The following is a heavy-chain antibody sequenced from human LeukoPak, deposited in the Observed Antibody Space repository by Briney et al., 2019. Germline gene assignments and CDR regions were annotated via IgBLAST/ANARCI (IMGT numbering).Heavy chain of an antibody. CDR3: ARGSGGYYYVSDY. V-gene: IGHV3-23*01. Sequence: GGSLRLSCVASGFTFSNHGMSWVRQDPGKGLEWVSSISANSVYTYYAASVKGRFTISRDNSKNTLYLQMNSLRAEDTAVYYCARGSGGYYYVSDYWGQGTLVTVSS. CDR2: ISANSVYT. J-gene: IGHJ4*02. CDR1: GFTFSNHG. D-gene: IGHD3-22*01.